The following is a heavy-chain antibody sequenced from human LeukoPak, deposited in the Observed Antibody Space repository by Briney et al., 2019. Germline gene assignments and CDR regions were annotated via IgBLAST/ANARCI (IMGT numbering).Heavy chain of an antibody. V-gene: IGHV4-39*01. J-gene: IGHJ4*02. CDR1: GGSISSSSYY. CDR3: ARLLVGTLYYFDY. CDR2: IYYSGST. D-gene: IGHD2-21*02. Sequence: SETLSLTCTVSGGSISSSSYYWGWIRQPPGKGLEWIGSIYYSGSTYYNPSLKSRVTISVDTSKNQFSLKLSSVTAADTAVYYCARLLVGTLYYFDYWGQGTLVTVSS.